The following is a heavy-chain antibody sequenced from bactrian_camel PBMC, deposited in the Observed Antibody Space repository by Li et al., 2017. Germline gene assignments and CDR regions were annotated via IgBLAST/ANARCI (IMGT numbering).Heavy chain of an antibody. J-gene: IGHJ4*01. CDR1: GDIEGRRC. CDR3: VRDAETWPRYEYNY. Sequence: HVQLVESGGGSVRAGGSLRLSCTASGDIEGRRCMAWFRQAPGKEREGVAGIESDGSTSYADSVKGRFTISKDNAKNILYLQLNSLTREDSAMYYCVRDAETWPRYEYNYWGQGTQVTVS. V-gene: IGHV3S53*01. D-gene: IGHD1*01. CDR2: IESDGST.